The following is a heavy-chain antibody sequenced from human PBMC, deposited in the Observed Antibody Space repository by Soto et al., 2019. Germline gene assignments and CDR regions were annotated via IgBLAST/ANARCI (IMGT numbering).Heavy chain of an antibody. Sequence: PSETLSLTCAVYGGSFSGYYWSWIRQPPGKGLEWIGEINHSGSTNYNPSLKSRVTISVDTSKNQFSLKLSSVTAADTAVYYCARRPHSSGWSYYFDYWGQGTLVTVS. D-gene: IGHD6-19*01. J-gene: IGHJ4*02. CDR2: INHSGST. V-gene: IGHV4-34*01. CDR1: GGSFSGYY. CDR3: ARRPHSSGWSYYFDY.